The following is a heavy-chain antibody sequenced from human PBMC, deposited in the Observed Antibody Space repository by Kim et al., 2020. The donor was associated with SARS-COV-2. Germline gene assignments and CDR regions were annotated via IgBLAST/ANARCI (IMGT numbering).Heavy chain of an antibody. CDR2: INHSGST. CDR3: ARGTRQWLVRGPYYYYMDV. V-gene: IGHV4-34*01. Sequence: SETLSLTCAVYGGSFSGYYWSWIRQPPGKGLEWIGEINHSGSTNYNPSLKSRVTISVDTSKNQFSLKLSPVTAAGTAVYYCARGTRQWLVRGPYYYYMDVWGKGTTVTVSS. CDR1: GGSFSGYY. J-gene: IGHJ6*03. D-gene: IGHD6-19*01.